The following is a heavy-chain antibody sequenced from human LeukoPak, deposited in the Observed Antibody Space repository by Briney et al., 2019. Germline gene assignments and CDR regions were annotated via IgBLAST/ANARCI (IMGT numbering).Heavy chain of an antibody. J-gene: IGHJ5*02. CDR1: GFTFSSYA. Sequence: PGGSLRLSCVASGFTFSSYALNWVRQAPGKGLEWVSYISSSGSTIYYADSVKGRFTISRDNAKSSLYLQMNSLRAEDTAVYYCARLAYSGSYSWFDPWGQGTLVTVSS. CDR3: ARLAYSGSYSWFDP. D-gene: IGHD1-26*01. V-gene: IGHV3-48*03. CDR2: ISSSGSTI.